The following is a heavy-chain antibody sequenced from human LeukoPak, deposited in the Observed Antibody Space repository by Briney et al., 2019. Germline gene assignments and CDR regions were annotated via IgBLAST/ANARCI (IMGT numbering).Heavy chain of an antibody. J-gene: IGHJ4*02. CDR3: ATSYDSSGYYPYY. V-gene: IGHV1-24*01. CDR2: FDPEDGET. D-gene: IGHD3-22*01. Sequence: ASVKVSCKASGYTFTSYGISWVRQAPGQGLEWMGGFDPEDGETIYAQKFQGRVTMTEDTSTDTAYMELSSLRSEDTAVYYCATSYDSSGYYPYYWGQGTLVTVSS. CDR1: GYTFTSYG.